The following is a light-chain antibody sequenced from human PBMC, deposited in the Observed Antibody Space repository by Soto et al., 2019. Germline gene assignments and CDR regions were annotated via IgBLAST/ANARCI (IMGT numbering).Light chain of an antibody. Sequence: DIQMTQAPATLFASVGDRVTITCRASQNINSWLACYQQKPGKAPKLLIYDVSTLHSGVPSRFSGSASGTEFTLTISNLESDDFATYYCQQYHSYSTFGQGTKVDIK. J-gene: IGKJ1*01. V-gene: IGKV1-5*01. CDR3: QQYHSYST. CDR2: DVS. CDR1: QNINSW.